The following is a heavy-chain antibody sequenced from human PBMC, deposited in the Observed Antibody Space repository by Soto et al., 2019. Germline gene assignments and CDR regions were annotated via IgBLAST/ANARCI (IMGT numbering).Heavy chain of an antibody. V-gene: IGHV3-30*18. J-gene: IGHJ4*02. Sequence: GGSLRLSCAASGFTFSSYGMHWVRQAPGKGLEWVAVISYDGSNKYYADSVKGRFTISRDNSKNTLYLQMNSLRAEDTAVYYCAKAYDFWSGYFQIFDYWGQGTLVTVSS. CDR1: GFTFSSYG. CDR3: AKAYDFWSGYFQIFDY. D-gene: IGHD3-3*01. CDR2: ISYDGSNK.